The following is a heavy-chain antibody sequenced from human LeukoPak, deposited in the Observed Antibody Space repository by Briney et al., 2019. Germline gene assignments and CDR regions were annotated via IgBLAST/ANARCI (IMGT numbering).Heavy chain of an antibody. Sequence: SETLSLTCTVSGGSFSSGSYYWSWIRQPPGKGLEWIGYIYYSGSTNYNPSLKSRVTISVDTSKNQSSLKLSSVTAADTAVYYCARGAFNPFDYWGQGTLVTVSS. J-gene: IGHJ4*02. CDR1: GGSFSSGSYY. CDR3: ARGAFNPFDY. CDR2: IYYSGST. V-gene: IGHV4-61*01.